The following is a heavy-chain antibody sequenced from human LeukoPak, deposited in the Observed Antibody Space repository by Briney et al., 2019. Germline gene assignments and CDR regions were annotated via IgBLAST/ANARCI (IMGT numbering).Heavy chain of an antibody. J-gene: IGHJ4*02. CDR3: AREIYGDYVSSFDY. D-gene: IGHD4-17*01. Sequence: GGSLRLSCAASEFTFSSYSMNWVRQAPGKGLEWVSVKGRFTISRDNAKNSLYLQMNSLRAEDTAVYYCAREIYGDYVSSFDYWGQGTLVTVSS. CDR1: EFTFSSYS. V-gene: IGHV3-48*01.